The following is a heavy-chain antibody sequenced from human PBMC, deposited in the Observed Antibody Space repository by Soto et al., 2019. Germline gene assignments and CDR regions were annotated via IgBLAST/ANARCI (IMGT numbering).Heavy chain of an antibody. CDR1: GGSICRYY. CDR3: ARGFTDTYYYGSGDPQINWFDP. CDR2: IYYSGST. Sequence: SETRSLTCSVSGGSICRYYTNRIQQPPGKGLEWIGYIYYSGSTNYNPSLKSRVTISVDTSKNQFSLKLSSVTAADTAVYYCARGFTDTYYYGSGDPQINWFDPWGQGTLVTVS. D-gene: IGHD3-10*01. J-gene: IGHJ5*02. V-gene: IGHV4-59*01.